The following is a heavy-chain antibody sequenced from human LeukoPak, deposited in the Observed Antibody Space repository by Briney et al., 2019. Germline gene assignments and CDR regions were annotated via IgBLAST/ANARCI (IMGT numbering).Heavy chain of an antibody. Sequence: KPSETLSLTCTVSGGSISSYYWSGIRQPPGKGLEWIGYIYSSGSTNYNPSLKSRVTISVDTSKNQFSLKLSSVTTADTAVYYCARESSGGSFDYWGQGTLVTVSS. D-gene: IGHD2-15*01. V-gene: IGHV4-59*01. CDR1: GGSISSYY. CDR2: IYSSGST. J-gene: IGHJ4*02. CDR3: ARESSGGSFDY.